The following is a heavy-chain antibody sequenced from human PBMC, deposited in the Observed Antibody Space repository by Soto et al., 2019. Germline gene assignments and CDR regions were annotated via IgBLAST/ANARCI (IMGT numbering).Heavy chain of an antibody. D-gene: IGHD3-10*01. CDR2: SFHNGNT. J-gene: IGHJ5*02. CDR1: GVSITSGGHP. Sequence: QLQLQESGSGLVKPSQTLSLTCTVSGVSITSGGHPWNWIRQPPGKGLEWIGYSFHNGNTFYNPSFASRVTISGDRSKNQFSLKLTSVTAADTAMYFCARGVNFYGSGSYGSEYWFDPWGQGTLVTVSS. V-gene: IGHV4-30-2*01. CDR3: ARGVNFYGSGSYGSEYWFDP.